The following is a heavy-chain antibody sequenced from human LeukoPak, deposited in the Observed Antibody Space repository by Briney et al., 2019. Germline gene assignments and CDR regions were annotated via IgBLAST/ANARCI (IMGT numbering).Heavy chain of an antibody. J-gene: IGHJ6*02. Sequence: SETLSLTCTVSGGSISSSSYYWGWIRQPPGKGLEWIGSIYYSGSTYYNPSLKSRVTISVDTSKNQFSLKLSSVTAADTAVYYCARDIPSSRGSYYDYYYYGMDVWGQGTTVTVSS. V-gene: IGHV4-39*07. CDR1: GGSISSSSYY. CDR2: IYYSGST. D-gene: IGHD1-26*01. CDR3: ARDIPSSRGSYYDYYYYGMDV.